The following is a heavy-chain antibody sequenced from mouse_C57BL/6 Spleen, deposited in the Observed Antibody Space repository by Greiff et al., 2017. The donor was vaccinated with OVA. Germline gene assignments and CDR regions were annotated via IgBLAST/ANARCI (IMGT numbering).Heavy chain of an antibody. V-gene: IGHV1-7*01. CDR2: INPSSGYP. D-gene: IGHD2-1*01. Sequence: QVQLKESGAELAKPGASVKLSCKASGYTFTSYWMHWVKQRPGQGLEWIGYINPSSGYPKYNQKFKDKATLTVDKSSSTAYMQLSSLTYEDSAVYDCASDDYGKEGMDYWGQGTSVTVSS. J-gene: IGHJ4*01. CDR3: ASDDYGKEGMDY. CDR1: GYTFTSYW.